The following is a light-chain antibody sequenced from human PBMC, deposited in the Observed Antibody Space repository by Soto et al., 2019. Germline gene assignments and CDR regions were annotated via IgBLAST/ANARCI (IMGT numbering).Light chain of an antibody. CDR3: HQFYMGWN. CDR1: QSVRGS. V-gene: IGKV1-5*01. CDR2: DVS. Sequence: DIQMTQSPSTLSASVGARVTITCRASQSVRGSLAWYQQQPGKAPKILIYDVSNLESGVPSRFSAFGSGTEFTLSISSLQPDDFGTYYCHQFYMGWNFGQGTRVDLK. J-gene: IGKJ1*01.